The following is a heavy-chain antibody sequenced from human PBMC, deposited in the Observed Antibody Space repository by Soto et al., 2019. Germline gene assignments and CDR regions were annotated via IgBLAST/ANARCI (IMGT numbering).Heavy chain of an antibody. CDR2: ISNSGDYT. CDR1: EFTFSTYA. CDR3: AKGMVVSAPGPIDH. J-gene: IGHJ1*01. D-gene: IGHD2-15*01. Sequence: EVQLLESGGGLLQPGGSLRLSCAASEFTFSTYAMNWVRQTPRKGLEWVSTISNSGDYTYYADSVKGRFTVSRDNSKNTVYLQMDSLRAEDTAKYYCAKGMVVSAPGPIDHWGQGTLVIVSS. V-gene: IGHV3-23*01.